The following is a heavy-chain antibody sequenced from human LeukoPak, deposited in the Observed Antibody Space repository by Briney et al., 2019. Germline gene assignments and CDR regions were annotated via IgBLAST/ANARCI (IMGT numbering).Heavy chain of an antibody. J-gene: IGHJ6*03. D-gene: IGHD5-18*01. CDR2: IYTSGST. Sequence: PSETLSLTCTVSGGSISSGSYYWSWIRQPAGKGLEWIGRIYTSGSTNYNPSLKSRVTISVDTSKNQFSLKLSSVTAADTAVYYCAGNVDTAMVTRYYYYMDVWGKGTTVTVSS. CDR3: AGNVDTAMVTRYYYYMDV. CDR1: GGSISSGSYY. V-gene: IGHV4-61*02.